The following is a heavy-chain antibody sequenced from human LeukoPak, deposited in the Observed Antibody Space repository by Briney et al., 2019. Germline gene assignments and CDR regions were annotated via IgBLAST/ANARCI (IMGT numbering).Heavy chain of an antibody. Sequence: ASVKVSCKASGYTFTSYAMNWVRQAPGQGLEWMGWISGYNGNTKYAENLQGRVTMTTDTSTSTAYMELRSLRSDDTAVYYCARQHYGGNSVPWDYWGQGTLVTVSS. CDR3: ARQHYGGNSVPWDY. D-gene: IGHD4-23*01. CDR1: GYTFTSYA. V-gene: IGHV1-18*01. J-gene: IGHJ4*02. CDR2: ISGYNGNT.